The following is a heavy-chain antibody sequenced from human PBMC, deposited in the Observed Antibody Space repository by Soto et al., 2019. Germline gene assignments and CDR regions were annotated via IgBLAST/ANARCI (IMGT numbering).Heavy chain of an antibody. CDR3: ARSQVGRPLDV. V-gene: IGHV1-46*01. CDR1: RYTFTNFY. D-gene: IGHD1-26*01. CDR2: INPSGGST. J-gene: IGHJ6*02. Sequence: APVKVSCKASRYTFTNFYFHCLRQTPGQGLEWMGIINPSGGSTTYPQKFQGRVTMTRDTSTSTVHMELITLRSEDTAVYYCARSQVGRPLDVWGPGTTVTVSS.